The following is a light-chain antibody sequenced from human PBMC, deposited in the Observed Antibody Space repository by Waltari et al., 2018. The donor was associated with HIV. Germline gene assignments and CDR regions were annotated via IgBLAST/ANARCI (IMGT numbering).Light chain of an antibody. CDR1: SSNIGNDY. CDR3: GTWDRTLGGGV. CDR2: DSS. V-gene: IGLV1-51*01. Sequence: QSVLTQPPSVSAAPGQKVTISCSRSSSNIGNDYVYWYQHVPGAAPRLLIYDSSKRPSGFPGRSCGSECGTSATLAIAGLQTGDEADYYCGTWDRTLGGGVFGGGTKLTVL. J-gene: IGLJ3*02.